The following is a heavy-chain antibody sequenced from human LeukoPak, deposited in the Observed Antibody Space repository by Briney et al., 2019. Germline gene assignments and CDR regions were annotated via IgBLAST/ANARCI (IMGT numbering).Heavy chain of an antibody. V-gene: IGHV4-31*03. Sequence: SETQSLTCTVSGGSISSGGDYWTWIRQHPGKGLEWIGYISYSGTAYYNPSLKSRITISLDTSKKQFSLELNSVTAADTAVYYCARAAWRGSNSRDAFDIWGRGTVVTVSS. CDR1: GGSISSGGDY. CDR2: ISYSGTA. J-gene: IGHJ3*02. D-gene: IGHD4/OR15-4a*01. CDR3: ARAAWRGSNSRDAFDI.